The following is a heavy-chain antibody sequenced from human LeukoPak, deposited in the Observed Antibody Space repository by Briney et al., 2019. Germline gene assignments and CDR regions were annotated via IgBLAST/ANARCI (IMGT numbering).Heavy chain of an antibody. V-gene: IGHV3-48*03. Sequence: AGGSLRLSCAASGFTFSSYEMNWVRQAPGKGLEWVSYISSSSSTISYADSVKGRFTISRDNAKNSLYLQMNSLRAEDTAVYYCARVGITGTALDVWGQGTTVTVSS. CDR1: GFTFSSYE. J-gene: IGHJ6*02. CDR3: ARVGITGTALDV. CDR2: ISSSSSTI. D-gene: IGHD1/OR15-1a*01.